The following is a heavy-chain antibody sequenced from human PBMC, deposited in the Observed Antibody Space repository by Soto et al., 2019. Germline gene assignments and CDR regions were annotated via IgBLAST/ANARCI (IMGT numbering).Heavy chain of an antibody. Sequence: AAVKASWRGSGYTSADCEGQWVRQSRVQGLEWMGCIVPTSGGTSYAQKFHGRVTMTRDTSMTTAYMELYMLNSDETAVYSCATDLGVPGQPNPFDYWGQGALVTVSS. CDR1: GYTSADCE. CDR2: IVPTSGGT. CDR3: ATDLGVPGQPNPFDY. V-gene: IGHV1-2*02. J-gene: IGHJ4*02. D-gene: IGHD3-10*01.